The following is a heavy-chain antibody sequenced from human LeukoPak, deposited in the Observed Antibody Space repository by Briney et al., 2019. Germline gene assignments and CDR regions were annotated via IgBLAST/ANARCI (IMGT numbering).Heavy chain of an antibody. CDR2: IYYSGST. J-gene: IGHJ5*02. CDR3: ARCFNYGGNSRWFDP. CDR1: GGSISSYY. Sequence: SETLSLTCTVSGGSISSYYWSWIRQPPGKGLEWIGYIYYSGSTNYNPSLKSRVTISVDTSKNQFSLKLSSVTAADTAVYYCARCFNYGGNSRWFDPWGQGTLVTVSS. V-gene: IGHV4-59*01. D-gene: IGHD4-23*01.